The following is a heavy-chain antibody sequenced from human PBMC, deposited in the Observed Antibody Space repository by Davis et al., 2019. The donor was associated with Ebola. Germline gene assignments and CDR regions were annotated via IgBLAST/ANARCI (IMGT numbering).Heavy chain of an antibody. CDR2: VYHSGST. J-gene: IGHJ4*02. D-gene: IGHD6-13*01. CDR3: ARYLWIGYSSSPFDY. CDR1: GVSITSSDYY. Sequence: SETLSLTCTVSGVSITSSDYYWGWVRQPPGKGLEWVGSVYHSGSTYYNPSLKSRVTISVDTSKNQFSLKLSSVTAADTAVYYCARYLWIGYSSSPFDYWGQGTLVTVSS. V-gene: IGHV4-39*07.